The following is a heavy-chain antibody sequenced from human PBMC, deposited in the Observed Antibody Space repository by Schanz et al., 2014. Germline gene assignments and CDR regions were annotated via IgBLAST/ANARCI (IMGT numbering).Heavy chain of an antibody. CDR1: GFTFSDHY. V-gene: IGHV3-11*01. J-gene: IGHJ4*02. D-gene: IGHD2-2*01. CDR3: AKVAPAATYLDS. CDR2: ISDSGDST. Sequence: VRLLESGGGLVKPGGSLRLSCAASGFTFSDHYMDWVRQAPGKGLEWVSDISDSGDSTHYADSVKGRFTISRDNAKNSLFLQMNSLSAEDTAVYYCAKVAPAATYLDSWGLGTLVTVSS.